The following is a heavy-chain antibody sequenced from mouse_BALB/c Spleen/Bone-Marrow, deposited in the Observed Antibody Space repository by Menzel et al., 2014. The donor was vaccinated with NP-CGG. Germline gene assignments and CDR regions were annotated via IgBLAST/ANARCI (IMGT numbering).Heavy chain of an antibody. CDR1: GFTFTDYY. V-gene: IGHV7-3*02. J-gene: IGHJ1*01. CDR2: IRNKANGYTT. Sequence: EVKLMESGGGSVQPGGSLRLSCATSGFTFTDYYMSWVRQPPGKALEWLGLIRNKANGYTTEYSASVKGRFTISRDNSQRILYLHMNTLRAEDSATYYCARDENVGIYWYFDVWGAGTTVIVSS. CDR3: ARDENVGIYWYFDV.